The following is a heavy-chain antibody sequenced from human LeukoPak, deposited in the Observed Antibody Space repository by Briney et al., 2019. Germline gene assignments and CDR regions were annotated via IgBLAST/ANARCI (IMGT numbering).Heavy chain of an antibody. Sequence: SETLSLTCTDSGGSISSSSYYWGWIRQPPGKGLEWIGSIYYSGSTYYNPSLKSRVTISVDTSKNQFSLKLSSVTAADTAVYYCARGSDCSGGSCYFYYAFDIWGQGTMVTVSS. CDR2: IYYSGST. D-gene: IGHD2-15*01. CDR3: ARGSDCSGGSCYFYYAFDI. CDR1: GGSISSSSYY. V-gene: IGHV4-39*01. J-gene: IGHJ3*02.